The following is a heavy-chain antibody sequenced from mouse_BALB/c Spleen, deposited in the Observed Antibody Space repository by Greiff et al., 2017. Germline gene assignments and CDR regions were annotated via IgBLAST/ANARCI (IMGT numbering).Heavy chain of an antibody. V-gene: IGHV1-82*01. CDR3: ARPGTGTY. D-gene: IGHD4-1*01. CDR2: IYPGDGDT. CDR1: GYAFSSSW. Sequence: QVQLKQSGPELVKPGASVKISCKASGYAFSSSWMNWVKQRPGQGLEWIGRIYPGDGDTNYNGKFKGKATLTADKSSSTAYMQLSSLTSVDSAVYFCARPGTGTYWGQGTLVTVSA. J-gene: IGHJ3*01.